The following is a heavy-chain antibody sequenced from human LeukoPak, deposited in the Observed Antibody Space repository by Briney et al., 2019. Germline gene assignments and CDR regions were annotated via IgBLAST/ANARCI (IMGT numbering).Heavy chain of an antibody. CDR3: ATQGSSNRYNPSYFDY. CDR2: IYPGDSHT. Sequence: GESLKISCKGSGYSFSGYWIGWVRLMPGRGLEWMGIIYPGDSHTRYSPSFQGQVTISADQSINTAYLEWSSLKASDTAMYYCATQGSSNRYNPSYFDYWGQGSLVTVSS. V-gene: IGHV5-51*01. J-gene: IGHJ4*02. D-gene: IGHD6-13*01. CDR1: GYSFSGYW.